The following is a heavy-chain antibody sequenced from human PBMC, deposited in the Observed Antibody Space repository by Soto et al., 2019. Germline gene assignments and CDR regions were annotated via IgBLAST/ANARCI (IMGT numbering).Heavy chain of an antibody. D-gene: IGHD5-18*01. CDR3: AREGGYSYGFDY. Sequence: ASVKVSCKASGFTFIRYDINWVRQATGQGLEWMGWMNPNSGNTGYAQKFQGRVTMSRNTSISTAYMELSSLRSEDTAVYYCAREGGYSYGFDYWGQGTLVTVSS. J-gene: IGHJ4*02. CDR1: GFTFIRYD. CDR2: MNPNSGNT. V-gene: IGHV1-8*01.